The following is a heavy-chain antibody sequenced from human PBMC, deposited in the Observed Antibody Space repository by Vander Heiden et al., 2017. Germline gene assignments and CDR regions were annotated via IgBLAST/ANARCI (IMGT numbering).Heavy chain of an antibody. D-gene: IGHD2-15*01. CDR1: GLPFSSYS. J-gene: IGHJ4*02. CDR3: ARENIVVVVAAIDY. V-gene: IGHV3-21*01. Sequence: VQLVESGGGLVRPGGSLRLSCAASGLPFSSYSMNWVRQAPGKGLEWVSSISSSSSYIYYADSVKGRFTISRDNAKNSLYLQMNSLRAEDTAVYYCARENIVVVVAAIDYWGQGTLVTVSS. CDR2: ISSSSSYI.